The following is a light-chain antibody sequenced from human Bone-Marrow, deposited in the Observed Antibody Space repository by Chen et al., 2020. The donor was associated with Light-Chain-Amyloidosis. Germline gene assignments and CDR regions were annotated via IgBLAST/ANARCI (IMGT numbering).Light chain of an antibody. CDR2: EVT. Sequence: QSALTQPASVSGSPGQSITISCTGTSSDVGGDNHVSWYQQHPDKAPKLMMYEVTNRPSWVPDRFSGSKSDGAASLTISGLQTEDESDYFCSSYTITNTLVFGSGTMVTVL. CDR1: SSDVGGDNH. CDR3: SSYTITNTLV. J-gene: IGLJ1*01. V-gene: IGLV2-14*01.